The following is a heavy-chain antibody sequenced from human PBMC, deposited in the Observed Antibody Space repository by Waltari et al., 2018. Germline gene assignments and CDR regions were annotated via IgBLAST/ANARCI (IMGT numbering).Heavy chain of an antibody. D-gene: IGHD3-22*01. CDR1: GFTVSSTY. V-gene: IGHV3-53*01. Sequence: EVQLVESGGGLIQPGGSLSRSCAASGFTVSSTYMSSVRQPPGKGLEWVSVIYSGGSTYYADSVKGRFTISRENSKNTLYLQMNSLRAEDTAVYYCARDQYYDSSGWGAFDIWGQGTMVTVSS. CDR2: IYSGGST. J-gene: IGHJ3*02. CDR3: ARDQYYDSSGWGAFDI.